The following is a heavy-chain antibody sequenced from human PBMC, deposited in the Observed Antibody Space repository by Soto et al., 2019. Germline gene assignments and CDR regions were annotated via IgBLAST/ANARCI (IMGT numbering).Heavy chain of an antibody. CDR2: IYYSGST. V-gene: IGHV4-59*11. CDR3: ARVEVTGVPTWFDP. D-gene: IGHD1-20*01. CDR1: GGSISSHY. J-gene: IGHJ5*02. Sequence: SETLSLTCTVSGGSISSHYWSWIRQPPGKGLEWIGYIYYSGSTNYNASLKSRVTISVDMSKNQCSLKLRSVTAADTAVYYCARVEVTGVPTWFDPWGQGALVTVS.